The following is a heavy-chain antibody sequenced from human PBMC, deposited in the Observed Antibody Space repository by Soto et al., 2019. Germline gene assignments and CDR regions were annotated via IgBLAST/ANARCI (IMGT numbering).Heavy chain of an antibody. CDR3: ARDLVGATTPGIDY. J-gene: IGHJ4*02. Sequence: GGSLRLSCAASGFPFSSCWMSWVRQAPGKGLEWVANIKFDGSEKYYVDSVKGRFTISRDNAKNSLYLQMNSLGAEDTAVYYCARDLVGATTPGIDYWGQGTLVTVSS. D-gene: IGHD1-26*01. CDR2: IKFDGSEK. CDR1: GFPFSSCW. V-gene: IGHV3-7*05.